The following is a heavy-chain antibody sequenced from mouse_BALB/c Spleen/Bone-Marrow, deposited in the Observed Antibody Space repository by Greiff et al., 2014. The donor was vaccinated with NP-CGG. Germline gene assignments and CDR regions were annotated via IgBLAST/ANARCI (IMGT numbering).Heavy chain of an antibody. CDR3: VRGNYGNYVDYFDF. D-gene: IGHD2-1*01. J-gene: IGHJ2*01. V-gene: IGHV5-6-3*01. CDR2: INSNGGST. CDR1: GFTFSNYG. Sequence: EVMLVESGGGLVQPGGSLKLSCEASGFTFSNYGMPWVRQTPDKRLELVATINSNGGSTYYPDSVKGRFTISRDTAKNTLYLQMSSLKSEETAMYYCVRGNYGNYVDYFDFWGQGTTLTVSS.